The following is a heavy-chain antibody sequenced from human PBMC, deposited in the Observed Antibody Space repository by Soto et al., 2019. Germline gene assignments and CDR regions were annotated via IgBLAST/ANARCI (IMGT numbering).Heavy chain of an antibody. D-gene: IGHD6-13*01. CDR2: IIPILGIA. CDR1: GGTFSIYT. CDR3: ARYLAAGRGPTPVGAYYYYGMDV. Sequence: GASVKVSCKASGGTFSIYTIIWVRQAPGQGLEWMGRIIPILGIANYAQKFQGRVTITADKSTSTAYMELSSLRSEDTAVYYCARYLAAGRGPTPVGAYYYYGMDVWGQGTTVTVSS. V-gene: IGHV1-69*02. J-gene: IGHJ6*02.